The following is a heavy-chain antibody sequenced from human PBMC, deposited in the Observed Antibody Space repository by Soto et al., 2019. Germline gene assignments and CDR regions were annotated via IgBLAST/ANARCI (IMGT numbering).Heavy chain of an antibody. Sequence: QVQLQGSGPGLVKPSQTLSLTCTVSGGSISSDDYYWSWIRQPPGKGLEWIGYIYYSGSTYYNPSLKSRVTISLDTSKNQFSLNLSSVTAADTAVYYCARVGWSQPNRYFDLWGRGTLVTVSS. D-gene: IGHD3-3*01. CDR2: IYYSGST. CDR1: GGSISSDDYY. V-gene: IGHV4-30-4*01. CDR3: ARVGWSQPNRYFDL. J-gene: IGHJ2*01.